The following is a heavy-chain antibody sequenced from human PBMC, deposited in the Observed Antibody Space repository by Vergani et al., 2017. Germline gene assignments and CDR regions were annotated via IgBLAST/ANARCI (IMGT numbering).Heavy chain of an antibody. Sequence: EVQLLESGGGLVQPGGSLRLSCAASGFTFSSYAMSWVRQAPGKGLEWVSAISGSGGSTYYADSVKGRFTISRDNSKNTLYLQMNSLRAEDTASYYCAKDIRLGELSFPQFDPWGQGTLVTVSS. CDR2: ISGSGGST. J-gene: IGHJ5*02. V-gene: IGHV3-23*01. CDR3: AKDIRLGELSFPQFDP. D-gene: IGHD3-16*02. CDR1: GFTFSSYA.